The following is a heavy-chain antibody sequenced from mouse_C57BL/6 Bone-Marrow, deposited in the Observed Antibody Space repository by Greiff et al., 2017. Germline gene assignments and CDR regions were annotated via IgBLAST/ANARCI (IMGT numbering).Heavy chain of an antibody. CDR3: TRDYDYDPYAMDY. Sequence: VQLQQSGTVLARPGASVKMSCKTSGYTFTSYWMHWVKQRPGQGLEWIGAIYPGNSDTSYNQKFKGKAKLTAVTSASTAYMELSSLTNEDSAVYYCTRDYDYDPYAMDYWGQGTSVTVSS. J-gene: IGHJ4*01. D-gene: IGHD2-4*01. CDR2: IYPGNSDT. V-gene: IGHV1-5*01. CDR1: GYTFTSYW.